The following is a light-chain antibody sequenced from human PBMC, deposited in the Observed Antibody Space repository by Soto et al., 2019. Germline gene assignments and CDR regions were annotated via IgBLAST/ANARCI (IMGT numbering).Light chain of an antibody. CDR1: SGSVSTSYY. CDR3: VLYMGSGRGV. Sequence: QTVVTQEPSFSVSPGGTVTLTCGLSSGSVSTSYYPSWYQQTPGQAPRTLIYSTNTRSSGVPDRFSGSILGNKAALTITGAQADDESDYYCVLYMGSGRGVFGGGTKLTV. CDR2: STN. J-gene: IGLJ2*01. V-gene: IGLV8-61*01.